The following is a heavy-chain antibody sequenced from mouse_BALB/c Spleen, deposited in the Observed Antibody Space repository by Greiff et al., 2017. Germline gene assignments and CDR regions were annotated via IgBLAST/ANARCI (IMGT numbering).Heavy chain of an antibody. CDR2: ISSGGSYT. V-gene: IGHV5-9-1*01. J-gene: IGHJ4*01. Sequence: EVMLVESGGGLVKPGGSLKLSCAASGFTFSSYAMSWVRQTPEKRLEWVATISSGGSYTYYPDSVKGRFTISRDNAKNTLYLQMSSLRSEDTAMYYCASHITTATGYYAMDYWGQGTSVTVSS. D-gene: IGHD1-2*01. CDR3: ASHITTATGYYAMDY. CDR1: GFTFSSYA.